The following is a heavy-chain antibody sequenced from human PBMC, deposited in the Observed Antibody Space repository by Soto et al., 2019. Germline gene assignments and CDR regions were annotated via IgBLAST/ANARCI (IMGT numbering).Heavy chain of an antibody. D-gene: IGHD2-15*01. CDR1: GGTFSSYT. Sequence: SVTVSCQASGGTFSSYTISWVRQAPGQGLEWMGRIIPILGIANYAQKFQGRVTITADKSTSTAYMELSSLRSEDTAVYYCARDIVAPDIVVVVAATPDYYYGMDVWGQGTTVTVSS. CDR3: ARDIVAPDIVVVVAATPDYYYGMDV. V-gene: IGHV1-69*04. CDR2: IIPILGIA. J-gene: IGHJ6*02.